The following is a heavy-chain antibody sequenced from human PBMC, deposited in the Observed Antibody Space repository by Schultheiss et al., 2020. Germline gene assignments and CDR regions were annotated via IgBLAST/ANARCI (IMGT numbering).Heavy chain of an antibody. D-gene: IGHD2-2*01. V-gene: IGHV3-15*01. J-gene: IGHJ4*02. CDR3: AKDSRRVPATINY. CDR1: GLTFSNAW. CDR2: IRSKTDGGTA. Sequence: GGSLRLSCAASGLTFSNAWMSWVRQAPGKGLEWVGRIRSKTDGGTADYAAPVKGRFTISRDDSKDTLYLQMNRLRAEDTAVYYCAKDSRRVPATINYWGQGTLVTVSS.